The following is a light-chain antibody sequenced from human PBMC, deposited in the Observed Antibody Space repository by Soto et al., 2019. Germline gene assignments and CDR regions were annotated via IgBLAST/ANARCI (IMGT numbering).Light chain of an antibody. Sequence: EIVLTQSPATLSLSPEERATLSCRASQSVSSYLAWYQQKPGQAPRLLIYDASNRATGIPARFSGSGSGTDFILTISSLEPEDFAVYYCQQRSNWPTFGQGTKVDIK. CDR1: QSVSSY. CDR3: QQRSNWPT. CDR2: DAS. J-gene: IGKJ1*01. V-gene: IGKV3-11*01.